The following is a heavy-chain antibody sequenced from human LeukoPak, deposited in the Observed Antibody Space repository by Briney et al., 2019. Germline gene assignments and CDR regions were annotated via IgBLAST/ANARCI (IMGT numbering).Heavy chain of an antibody. Sequence: SETLSLTCTVSGGSIRSYYWSWIRQHPGKGLEWIGYIYYSGSTYYNPSLKSRVTISVDTSKNQFSLKLSSVTAADTAVYYCARSPRITMVRGVISGFDYWGQGTLVTVSS. CDR2: IYYSGST. CDR1: GGSIRSYY. J-gene: IGHJ4*02. CDR3: ARSPRITMVRGVISGFDY. V-gene: IGHV4-59*06. D-gene: IGHD3-10*01.